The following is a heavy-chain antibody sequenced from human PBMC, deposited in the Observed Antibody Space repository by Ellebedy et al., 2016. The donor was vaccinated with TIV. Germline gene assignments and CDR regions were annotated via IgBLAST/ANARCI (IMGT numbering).Heavy chain of an antibody. Sequence: PGGSLRLSCAASGFTFSSYAIHWVRQAPGKGLEWVAVIWYDGSHKYYADSVKGRFTISRDNSKNTLYLQMNSLSAEDTAVYYCARAFTGDGIAYFDYWGQGTLVTVSA. J-gene: IGHJ4*02. CDR3: ARAFTGDGIAYFDY. D-gene: IGHD7-27*01. CDR2: IWYDGSHK. V-gene: IGHV3-33*01. CDR1: GFTFSSYA.